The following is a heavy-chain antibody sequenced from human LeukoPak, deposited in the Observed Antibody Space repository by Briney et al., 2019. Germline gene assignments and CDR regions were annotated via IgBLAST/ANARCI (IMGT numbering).Heavy chain of an antibody. CDR2: INSDGSST. CDR3: ARDRGYGYLFDY. Sequence: PGGSLRLSCAASGFTFSSYWMHWVRQAPGKGLVWVSRINSDGSSTSYAASVKGRFTISRDNAKNTLYLQMNSLRAEDTAVYYCARDRGYGYLFDYWGQGTLVTVSS. V-gene: IGHV3-74*01. D-gene: IGHD5-18*01. J-gene: IGHJ4*02. CDR1: GFTFSSYW.